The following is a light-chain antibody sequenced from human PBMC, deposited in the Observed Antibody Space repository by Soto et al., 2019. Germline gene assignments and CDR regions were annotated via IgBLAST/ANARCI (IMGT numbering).Light chain of an antibody. Sequence: EIVLTHSPGTLSLSPGERATLSCRASHHVDQNFLAWYQQKPGQAPRLLIYFVSNRAAGVPDRFSDSGSETDFTLTISRLEPEDFAVYYCQQYGESPRTFGQGT. V-gene: IGKV3-20*01. J-gene: IGKJ2*01. CDR3: QQYGESPRT. CDR1: HHVDQNF. CDR2: FVS.